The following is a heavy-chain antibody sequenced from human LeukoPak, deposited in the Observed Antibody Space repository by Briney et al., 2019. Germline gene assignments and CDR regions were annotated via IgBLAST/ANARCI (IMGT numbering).Heavy chain of an antibody. CDR1: GYTFTSYY. CDR3: ASMVRGDRNSPYYYYYMDV. V-gene: IGHV1-2*02. CDR2: INPNSGGT. J-gene: IGHJ6*03. D-gene: IGHD3-10*01. Sequence: ASVKVSCKASGYTFTSYYMHWVRQAPGQGLEWMGWINPNSGGTNYAQKFQGRVTMTRDTSISTAYMELSRLRSDDTAVYYCASMVRGDRNSPYYYYYMDVWGKGTTVTISS.